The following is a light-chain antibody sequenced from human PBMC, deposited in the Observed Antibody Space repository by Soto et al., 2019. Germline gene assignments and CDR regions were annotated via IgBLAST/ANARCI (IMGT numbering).Light chain of an antibody. CDR1: QTISRD. CDR2: GAS. Sequence: EMVMTQSPATLSVSPGERATLSCRASQTISRDLAWYQHKPGQTPKLVIFGASNRAAGIPARFSGSGSGTEFTLTISSLQSEDFAVYYCHHYNNFPPYTFGQGTKLEIK. CDR3: HHYNNFPPYT. J-gene: IGKJ2*01. V-gene: IGKV3D-15*01.